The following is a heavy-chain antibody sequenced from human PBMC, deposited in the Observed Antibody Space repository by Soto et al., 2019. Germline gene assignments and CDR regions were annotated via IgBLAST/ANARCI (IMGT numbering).Heavy chain of an antibody. D-gene: IGHD1-26*01. CDR1: GYTFTTYD. CDR2: MSANRGNT. Sequence: ASVKVSCKASGYTFTTYDSNWVRQATGQGLEWMGWMSANRGNTGYAQKFQGRVTMTWTTSISTAYMELSSLESEDTGVYYCARDHMVGGTTNGMDVWGQGTTVTVSS. J-gene: IGHJ6*02. CDR3: ARDHMVGGTTNGMDV. V-gene: IGHV1-8*01.